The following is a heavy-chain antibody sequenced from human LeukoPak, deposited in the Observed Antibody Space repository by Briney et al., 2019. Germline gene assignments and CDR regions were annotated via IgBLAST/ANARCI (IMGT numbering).Heavy chain of an antibody. D-gene: IGHD2-2*03. Sequence: SETLSLTFTVSNGSMTSDSYYWAWVRQPPGKGLEWIGTIFYSGKTYYSASLKSRVTVSLDTSKKNFSLRLSSVTAADTAVYYCARLWIVATWFDAWGQGALVTVSS. CDR3: ARLWIVATWFDA. J-gene: IGHJ5*02. CDR2: IFYSGKT. CDR1: NGSMTSDSYY. V-gene: IGHV4-39*02.